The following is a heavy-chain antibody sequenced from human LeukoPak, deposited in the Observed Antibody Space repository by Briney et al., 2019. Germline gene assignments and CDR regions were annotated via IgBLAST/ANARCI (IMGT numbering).Heavy chain of an antibody. CDR2: IRYDGNYE. Sequence: PGGSLRLSCAASGFTFSSHGMHWVRQAPGEGLEWVAFIRYDGNYENYADFVKGRFTISRDNSKNTLYLQMNSLRTEDTAVYYCAKRRCSGGSRYDHGFDIWGQGTVVTVSS. J-gene: IGHJ3*02. V-gene: IGHV3-30*02. CDR3: AKRRCSGGSRYDHGFDI. D-gene: IGHD2-15*01. CDR1: GFTFSSHG.